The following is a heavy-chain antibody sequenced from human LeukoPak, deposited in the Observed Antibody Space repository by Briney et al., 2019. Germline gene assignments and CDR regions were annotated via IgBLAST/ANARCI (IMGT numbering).Heavy chain of an antibody. J-gene: IGHJ4*02. Sequence: GGSLRLSCAASGFTFSSYAMSWVRQAPGKGLEWVAYMNPDGSEKYFLDSVKGRFTISRDNAKSSLYLQMNSLRGDDTAVYYCARDRALYDSRRGYYYTEDDYWGQGTLVTVSS. CDR2: MNPDGSEK. V-gene: IGHV3-7*01. CDR3: ARDRALYDSRRGYYYTEDDY. CDR1: GFTFSSYA. D-gene: IGHD3-22*01.